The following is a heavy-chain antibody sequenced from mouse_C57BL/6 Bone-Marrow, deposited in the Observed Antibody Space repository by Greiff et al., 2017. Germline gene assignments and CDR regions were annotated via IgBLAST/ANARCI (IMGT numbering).Heavy chain of an antibody. Sequence: EVKVVESGGGLVKPGGSLKLSCAASGFTFSSYAMSWVRQTPEKRLEWVATISDGGSYTYYPDNVKGRFTISRDNAKNNLYLQMSHLNSEDTAMYYCAIKGGNSAWFAYWGQGTLVTVSA. CDR3: AIKGGNSAWFAY. CDR1: GFTFSSYA. V-gene: IGHV5-4*03. J-gene: IGHJ3*01. D-gene: IGHD2-1*01. CDR2: ISDGGSYT.